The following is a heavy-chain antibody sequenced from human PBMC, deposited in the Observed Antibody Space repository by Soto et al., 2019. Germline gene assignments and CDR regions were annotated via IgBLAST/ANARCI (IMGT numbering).Heavy chain of an antibody. D-gene: IGHD2-15*01. J-gene: IGHJ4*02. V-gene: IGHV3-30*18. CDR1: GFTFSSYG. CDR2: ISYDGSNK. CDR3: AKDPGGDTWVGFDY. Sequence: QVQLVESGGGVVQPGRSLRLSCAASGFTFSSYGMHWVRQAPGKGLEWVAVISYDGSNKYYADSVKGRFTISRDNSKNTLYLQMNSLRAEDTAVYYCAKDPGGDTWVGFDYWGQGTLVTVSS.